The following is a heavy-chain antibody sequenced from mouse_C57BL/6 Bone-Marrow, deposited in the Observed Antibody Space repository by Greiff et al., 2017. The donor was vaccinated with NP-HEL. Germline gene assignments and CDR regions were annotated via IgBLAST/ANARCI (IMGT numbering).Heavy chain of an antibody. Sequence: EVKLVESGGGLVQSGRSLRLSCATSGFTFSDFYMEWVRQAPGKGLEWIAASRNKANDYTTEYSASVKGRFIVSRATSQSKLYLQMKALRGEDTAMYYGARDPHNYGSRNRYFDVWGTGTTVTVSS. D-gene: IGHD1-1*01. CDR1: GFTFSDFY. V-gene: IGHV7-1*01. J-gene: IGHJ1*03. CDR2: SRNKANDYTT. CDR3: ARDPHNYGSRNRYFDV.